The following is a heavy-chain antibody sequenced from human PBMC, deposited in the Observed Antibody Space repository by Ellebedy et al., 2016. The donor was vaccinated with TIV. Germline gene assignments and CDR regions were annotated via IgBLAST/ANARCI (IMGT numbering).Heavy chain of an antibody. D-gene: IGHD5-18*01. CDR3: AKDRTSGDGYWVFDQ. V-gene: IGHV3-23*01. J-gene: IGHJ4*02. CDR1: GFTFSSYA. Sequence: GESLKISCAASGFTFSSYAMSWVRQAPGQGLEWVSGINANGVSIAYADSVKGRFTISRDNSKDTLFLQMNSLRPEDTAVYYCAKDRTSGDGYWVFDQWGQGTLVTVSS. CDR2: INANGVSI.